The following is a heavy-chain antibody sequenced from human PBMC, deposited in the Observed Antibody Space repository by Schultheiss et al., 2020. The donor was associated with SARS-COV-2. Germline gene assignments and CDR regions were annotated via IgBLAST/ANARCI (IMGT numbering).Heavy chain of an antibody. Sequence: ASVKVSCKASGYTFTSYGISWVRQAPGQGLEWMGWISAYNGDTNYAQKLQGRVTMTTDTSTSTAYMELRSLKSDDTAVYYCARSEVAGNWFDPWGQGTLVTVSS. D-gene: IGHD6-19*01. J-gene: IGHJ5*02. CDR1: GYTFTSYG. CDR2: ISAYNGDT. V-gene: IGHV1-18*01. CDR3: ARSEVAGNWFDP.